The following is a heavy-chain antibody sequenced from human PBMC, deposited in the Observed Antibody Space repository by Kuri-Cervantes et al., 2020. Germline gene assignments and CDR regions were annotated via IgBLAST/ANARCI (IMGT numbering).Heavy chain of an antibody. J-gene: IGHJ5*02. V-gene: IGHV3-30*14. CDR3: ARARNFGIVGFDP. CDR2: ISYDGSNK. D-gene: IGHD3-16*01. Sequence: GGSLRLSCAASGFTFSSYAMHWVRQAPGKGLEWVAVISYDGSNKYYADSVEGRFTISRDNSKNTLYLQMNSLRAEDTAVYYCARARNFGIVGFDPWGQGTLVTVSS. CDR1: GFTFSSYA.